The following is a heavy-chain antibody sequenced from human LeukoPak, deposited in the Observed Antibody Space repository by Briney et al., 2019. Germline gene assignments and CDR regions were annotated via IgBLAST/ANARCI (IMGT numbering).Heavy chain of an antibody. CDR2: INPSGGST. CDR3: ARGFYDFWSGPPRYYYYMDV. D-gene: IGHD3-3*01. J-gene: IGHJ6*03. V-gene: IGHV1-46*01. Sequence: TSVKVSCKSSGYTFTSYYMHWVRQAPGQGLEWMGIINPSGGSTSYAQKFQGRVTMTRDTSTSTVYMELSSLRSEDTAVYYCARGFYDFWSGPPRYYYYMDVWGKGTTVTVSS. CDR1: GYTFTSYY.